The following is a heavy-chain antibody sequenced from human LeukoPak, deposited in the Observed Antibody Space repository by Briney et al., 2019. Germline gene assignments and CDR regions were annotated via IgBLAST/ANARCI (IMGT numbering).Heavy chain of an antibody. Sequence: PSETLSLTCAVYGGSFSGYFWSWIRQPPGEGLEWIGEINHSGSTNYNPSLKSRVTISVDTSKNQFSLKLSSVTAADTAVYYCARGVAAAGTSLSPDLGYYYYYMDVWGKGTTVTVSS. CDR3: ARGVAAAGTSLSPDLGYYYYYMDV. D-gene: IGHD6-13*01. V-gene: IGHV4-34*01. J-gene: IGHJ6*03. CDR1: GGSFSGYF. CDR2: INHSGST.